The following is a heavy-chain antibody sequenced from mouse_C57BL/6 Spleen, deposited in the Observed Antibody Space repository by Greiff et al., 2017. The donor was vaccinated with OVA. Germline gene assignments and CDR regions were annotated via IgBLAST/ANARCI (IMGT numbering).Heavy chain of an antibody. Sequence: QVTLKESGPGILQSSQTLSLTCSFSGFSLSTSGMGVSWIRQPSGKGLEWLAHIYWDDDKRYNPSLKSRLTISKDTSRNQVFLKITSVDTADTATYYGARSLTGTGRYFDVWGTGTTVTVSS. D-gene: IGHD4-1*01. J-gene: IGHJ1*03. V-gene: IGHV8-12*01. CDR1: GFSLSTSGMG. CDR3: ARSLTGTGRYFDV. CDR2: IYWDDDK.